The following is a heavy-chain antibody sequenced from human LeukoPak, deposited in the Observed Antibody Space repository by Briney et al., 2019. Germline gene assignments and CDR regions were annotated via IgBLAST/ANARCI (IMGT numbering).Heavy chain of an antibody. V-gene: IGHV1-69*05. Sequence: SVTVSCKASGGTFSSYAISWVRQAPGQGLEWMGGIIPIFGTANYAQKFQGRVTITTDESTSTAYMELSSLRSEDTAVYYCARDGYSGYGYFDYWGQGTLVTVSS. J-gene: IGHJ4*02. CDR3: ARDGYSGYGYFDY. D-gene: IGHD5-12*01. CDR2: IIPIFGTA. CDR1: GGTFSSYA.